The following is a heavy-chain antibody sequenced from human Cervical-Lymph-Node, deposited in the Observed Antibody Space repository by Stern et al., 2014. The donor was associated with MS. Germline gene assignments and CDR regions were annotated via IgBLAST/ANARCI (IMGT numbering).Heavy chain of an antibody. J-gene: IGHJ6*02. V-gene: IGHV3-21*01. D-gene: IGHD5-12*01. CDR1: GFTFSDYT. Sequence: EVQLLESGGGLVKAGGSLRLSCAGSGFTFSDYTMNWVRQSPGEGLEWVSSISTGSTYIFYADSVKGRYTISRDNAKNSLYLQMNSLRAEDTSVYYCARGYAFLDVWGQGTTVTVSS. CDR3: ARGYAFLDV. CDR2: ISTGSTYI.